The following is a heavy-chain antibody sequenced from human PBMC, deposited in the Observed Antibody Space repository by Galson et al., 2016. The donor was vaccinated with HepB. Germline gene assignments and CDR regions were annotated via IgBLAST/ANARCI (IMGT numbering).Heavy chain of an antibody. Sequence: SVKVSCKASGYTFTSYYLHWVRQAPGQGLEWMGIINSSGGNTRYAQKFQGRVTMTRDTSTSTVYMELSSLRPEDTAVYYCARDQSRFKTYSDLWSGEVGPSPGYYFDYWGQGTLVTVSS. D-gene: IGHD3-3*01. V-gene: IGHV1-46*01. CDR1: GYTFTSYY. CDR3: ARDQSRFKTYSDLWSGEVGPSPGYYFDY. CDR2: INSSGGNT. J-gene: IGHJ4*02.